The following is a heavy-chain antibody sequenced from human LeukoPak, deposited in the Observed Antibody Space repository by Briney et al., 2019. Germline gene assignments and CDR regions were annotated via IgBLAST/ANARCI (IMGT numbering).Heavy chain of an antibody. Sequence: GSLRLSCAASGFTVSSNYMSWIRQPPGKGLEWIGNIYYSGSADYNPSLKSRATILIDASKKQFSLNLSSVTAADTAVYYCARQSSHHSDYWGQGTLVTVSS. J-gene: IGHJ4*02. CDR2: IYYSGSA. D-gene: IGHD1-14*01. CDR1: GFTVSSNY. V-gene: IGHV4-59*08. CDR3: ARQSSHHSDY.